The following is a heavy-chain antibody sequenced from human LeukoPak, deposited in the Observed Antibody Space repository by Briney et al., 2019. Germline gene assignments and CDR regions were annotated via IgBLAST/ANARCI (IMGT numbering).Heavy chain of an antibody. V-gene: IGHV3-11*01. CDR2: ISSSGSTI. D-gene: IGHD6-13*01. Sequence: PGGSLRLSCTVSGFTFSDYYMSWIRQAPGKGLEWVSYISSSGSTIYYADSVKGRFTISRDNAKNSLYLQMNSLRAEDTAVYYCARGGIAAADPDLYYYYYYMDVWGKGTTVTISS. CDR3: ARGGIAAADPDLYYYYYYMDV. CDR1: GFTFSDYY. J-gene: IGHJ6*03.